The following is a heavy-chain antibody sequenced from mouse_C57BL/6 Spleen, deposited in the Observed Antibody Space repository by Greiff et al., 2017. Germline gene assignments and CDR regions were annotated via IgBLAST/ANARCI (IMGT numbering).Heavy chain of an antibody. CDR2: ICRAGST. CDR1: GFSLTSYG. V-gene: IGHV2-6-1*01. Sequence: QVQLKESGPGLVAPSQSLSITCTVSGFSLTSYGVHWVRQPPGKGLEWLVVICRAGSTTYNSALNSSLSISTDNSKSQVFLKMNSLQTDDTAMYYCARHDGSWFADWGQGTLVTVSA. J-gene: IGHJ3*01. D-gene: IGHD2-3*01. CDR3: ARHDGSWFAD.